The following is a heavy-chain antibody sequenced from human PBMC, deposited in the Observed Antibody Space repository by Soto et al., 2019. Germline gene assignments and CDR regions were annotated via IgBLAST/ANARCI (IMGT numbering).Heavy chain of an antibody. CDR2: IKQDGSEK. V-gene: IGHV3-7*03. D-gene: IGHD2-2*02. Sequence: GGSLRLSCASSGFTFSSYWMSWVRQAPGKGLEWVANIKQDGSEKYYVDSVKGRFTISRDNAKNSLYLQMNSLRSDDTAVYYCARGALGVVVPAAIDLGVYYYYYMDVWGKGTTVTVSS. CDR1: GFTFSSYW. J-gene: IGHJ6*03. CDR3: ARGALGVVVPAAIDLGVYYYYYMDV.